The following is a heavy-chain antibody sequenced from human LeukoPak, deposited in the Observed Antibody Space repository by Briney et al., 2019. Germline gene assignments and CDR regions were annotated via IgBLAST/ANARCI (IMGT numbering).Heavy chain of an antibody. CDR3: AVQGAHFDY. V-gene: IGHV3-66*02. J-gene: IGHJ4*02. CDR1: GFTVTGNY. Sequence: GGSLRLSCVASGFTVTGNYMNWVRQAPGKGLEWVSTIYSSGTPYYADYVKGRFIISRDNSKNTLYLQMNSLRAEDTAVYYCAVQGAHFDYWGQGTLVTVSS. CDR2: IYSSGTP. D-gene: IGHD4/OR15-4a*01.